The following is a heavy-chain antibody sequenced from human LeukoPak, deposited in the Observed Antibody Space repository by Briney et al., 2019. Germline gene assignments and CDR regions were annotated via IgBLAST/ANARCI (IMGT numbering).Heavy chain of an antibody. Sequence: GGSLRLSCAASGFTFSSYSMNWVRQAPGKGLEWASSISSSSSYIYYADSVKGRFTISRDNAKNSLYLQMNSLRAEDTAVYYCARDHVGAFDIWGQGTMVTVSS. V-gene: IGHV3-21*01. J-gene: IGHJ3*02. CDR2: ISSSSSYI. CDR3: ARDHVGAFDI. CDR1: GFTFSSYS.